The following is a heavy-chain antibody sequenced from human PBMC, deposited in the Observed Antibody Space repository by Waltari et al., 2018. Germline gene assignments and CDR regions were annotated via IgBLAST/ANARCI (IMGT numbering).Heavy chain of an antibody. CDR3: ARGAVTVTTSSRRRYFDL. CDR1: GGSFSGYY. CDR2: INHSGST. J-gene: IGHJ2*01. D-gene: IGHD4-4*01. V-gene: IGHV4-34*01. Sequence: QVQLQQWGAGLLKPSETLSLTCAVYGGSFSGYYWSWIRQPPGTGLEWIGEINHSGSTNYNPSLKSRVTISVDTSKNQFSLKLSSVTAADTAVYYCARGAVTVTTSSRRRYFDLWGRGTLVTVSS.